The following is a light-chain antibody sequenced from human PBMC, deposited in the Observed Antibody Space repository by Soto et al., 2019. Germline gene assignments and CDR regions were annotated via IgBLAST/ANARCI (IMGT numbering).Light chain of an antibody. V-gene: IGLV1-51*01. CDR2: DNV. CDR3: GSWDNSLSSYV. Sequence: QSALTQPPSVSAAPGQKVSISCSGSSSNIANNYVSWYQHLPRTAPKLLIYDNVYRFSGIPDRFSGSKSGTSATLGITGLQTGDEGDYYCGSWDNSLSSYVFGTGTKVTVL. J-gene: IGLJ1*01. CDR1: SSNIANNY.